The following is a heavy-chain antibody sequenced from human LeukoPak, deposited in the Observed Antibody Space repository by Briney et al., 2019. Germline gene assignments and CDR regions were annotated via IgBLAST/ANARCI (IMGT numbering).Heavy chain of an antibody. J-gene: IGHJ6*02. V-gene: IGHV1-46*01. Sequence: ASVKVSCKASGYTFTSYYVHWVRQAPRQGLEWMGIINPSGGSTSYAQKFQGRVTMTRDTSTSTVYMELSSLRSEDTAVYYCARSGGSCYSVGGYPCYYGMDVWGQGTTVTVSS. CDR1: GYTFTSYY. CDR2: INPSGGST. D-gene: IGHD2-15*01. CDR3: ARSGGSCYSVGGYPCYYGMDV.